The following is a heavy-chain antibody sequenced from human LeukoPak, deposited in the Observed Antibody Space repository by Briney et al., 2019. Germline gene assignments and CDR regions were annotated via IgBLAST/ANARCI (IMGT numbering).Heavy chain of an antibody. Sequence: GGTLRLSCEASGFTFSRYGMSWVRQAPGKGLEWVSAIRGSGGSTYYADSVKGPFTISRDNSKNTLYLQMNSLRAEDTAVYYCARSEDYVWGSYRQPIDYWGQGTLVTVSS. D-gene: IGHD3-16*02. CDR2: IRGSGGST. CDR3: ARSEDYVWGSYRQPIDY. J-gene: IGHJ4*02. V-gene: IGHV3-23*01. CDR1: GFTFSRYG.